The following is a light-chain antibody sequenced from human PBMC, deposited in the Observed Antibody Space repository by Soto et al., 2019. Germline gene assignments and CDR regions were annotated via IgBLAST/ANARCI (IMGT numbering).Light chain of an antibody. CDR1: QCVLYTSNNNNY. CDR3: QQYYRTPLT. Sequence: DIVMTQSPDSLAVSLGERATINCKSSQCVLYTSNNNNYLAWYQQKPGQPPKLLIYWASTRESGVPDRFSGSGSGTDFTLTISSLQAEDVAVYYCQQYYRTPLTFGGGTKVEIK. CDR2: WAS. V-gene: IGKV4-1*01. J-gene: IGKJ4*01.